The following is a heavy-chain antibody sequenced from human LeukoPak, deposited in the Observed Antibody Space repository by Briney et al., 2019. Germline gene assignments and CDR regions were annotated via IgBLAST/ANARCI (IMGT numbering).Heavy chain of an antibody. Sequence: SQTLSLTCTVSGGSISSGGYYWSWTRQHPGKGLEWIGYIYYSGSTYYNPSLKSRVTISVDTSKNQFSLKLSSVTAADTAVYYCARGTNYDSSGYRFDYWGQGTLVTVSS. V-gene: IGHV4-31*03. CDR1: GGSISSGGYY. D-gene: IGHD3-22*01. CDR2: IYYSGST. CDR3: ARGTNYDSSGYRFDY. J-gene: IGHJ4*02.